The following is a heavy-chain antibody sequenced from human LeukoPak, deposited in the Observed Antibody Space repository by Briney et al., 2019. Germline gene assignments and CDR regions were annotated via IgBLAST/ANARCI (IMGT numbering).Heavy chain of an antibody. Sequence: GGSLRLSCAASGFTFSSYEMNWVRQAPGKGLEWVSYISSSGSTIYYADSVKGRFTISRDNAKNSLYLQMSSLRAEDTAVYYRARSLTPPDYWGQGTLVTVSS. V-gene: IGHV3-48*03. CDR2: ISSSGSTI. D-gene: IGHD4-23*01. CDR1: GFTFSSYE. J-gene: IGHJ4*02. CDR3: ARSLTPPDY.